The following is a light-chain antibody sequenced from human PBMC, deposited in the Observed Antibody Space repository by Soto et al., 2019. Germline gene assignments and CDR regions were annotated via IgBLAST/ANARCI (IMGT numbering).Light chain of an antibody. CDR3: QQYNGT. Sequence: DIQMTQSPSTLSASVGDRVTITCRASQSISNWLAWYQQKPGKAPKLLIYKASSLESGVPSSFSGSGSGTEFTLTISSLQPDDFATYYCQQYNGTFGQGTKV. CDR1: QSISNW. J-gene: IGKJ1*01. CDR2: KAS. V-gene: IGKV1-5*03.